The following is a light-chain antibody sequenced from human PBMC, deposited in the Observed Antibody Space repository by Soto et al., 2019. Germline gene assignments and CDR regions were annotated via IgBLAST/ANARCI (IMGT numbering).Light chain of an antibody. Sequence: QSALTQPASVSGSPGQSITISCTGTSSDVGGYNYVSWCQQHPGKAPKLMIYDVSNRPSGVSNRSSGSKSGNTASLTISGLQDEDEADYYCSSYTSSSALVVFGTGTKLTVL. V-gene: IGLV2-14*01. CDR3: SSYTSSSALVV. CDR2: DVS. CDR1: SSDVGGYNY. J-gene: IGLJ1*01.